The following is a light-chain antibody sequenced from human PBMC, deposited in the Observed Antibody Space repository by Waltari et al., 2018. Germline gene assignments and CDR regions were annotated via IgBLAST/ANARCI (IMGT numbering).Light chain of an antibody. Sequence: DTVLTQSPVTLSLSPGERATLSCRASQTVKTYLAWYQQKPGQAPRLLIYDTSNRATGIPARFSGSGSGSDFTLTISSLEPEDFAVYYCQQRNSWPLTFGGGTKVEIK. V-gene: IGKV3-11*01. CDR2: DTS. CDR3: QQRNSWPLT. J-gene: IGKJ4*01. CDR1: QTVKTY.